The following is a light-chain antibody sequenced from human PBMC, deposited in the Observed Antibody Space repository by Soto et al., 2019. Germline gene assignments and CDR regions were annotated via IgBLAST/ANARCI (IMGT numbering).Light chain of an antibody. Sequence: QSVLTQPPSVSAAPGQKVTISCSGSSSNIGNNYVSWYQQLPGTAPKLLIYENNKRPSGIPDRFSGSKSGTSATLGITGLQTGDEADYYCGTWDSSLSAGVVFGGGTKVTV. J-gene: IGLJ2*01. V-gene: IGLV1-51*02. CDR3: GTWDSSLSAGVV. CDR1: SSNIGNNY. CDR2: ENN.